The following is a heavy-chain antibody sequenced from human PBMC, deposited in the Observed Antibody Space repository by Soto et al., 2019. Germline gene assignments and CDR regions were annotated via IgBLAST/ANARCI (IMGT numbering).Heavy chain of an antibody. D-gene: IGHD3-3*01. Sequence: SETLSLTCTVSGGSISSYCWSWIRQPAGKGLEWIGRIYSSGSTDYNPSLKSRVTMSVDATKNQFSLGLSSVTAADTAVYYCARESDGFWSGNTVDNWGQGTLVTVSS. CDR3: ARESDGFWSGNTVDN. CDR2: IYSSGST. CDR1: GGSISSYC. J-gene: IGHJ4*02. V-gene: IGHV4-4*07.